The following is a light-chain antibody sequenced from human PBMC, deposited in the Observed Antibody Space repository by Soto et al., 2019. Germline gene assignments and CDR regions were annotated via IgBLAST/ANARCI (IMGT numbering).Light chain of an antibody. CDR2: GAS. CDR1: QSVGNY. Sequence: EVVLTQSLSTLSLSPGERATLSCRASQSVGNYLAWYQHKPGQAPRLLIYGASNRATGIPPRFSGSGSGADFTLTISSLEPEDFAVYYCQHRSDWPLFTFGPGTKVDIK. J-gene: IGKJ3*01. V-gene: IGKV3-11*01. CDR3: QHRSDWPLFT.